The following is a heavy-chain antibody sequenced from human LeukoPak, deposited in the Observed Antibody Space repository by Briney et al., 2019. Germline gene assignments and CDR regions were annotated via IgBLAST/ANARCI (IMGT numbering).Heavy chain of an antibody. D-gene: IGHD3-9*01. J-gene: IGHJ5*02. Sequence: ASVKVSCKASGYTFTNYGISWGRQAPGQGLEWMGWISGYNGNTNYAQKLQGRVTMTTDTSTNTAYMELRSLRSDDTAVYYCARDPGATVFQYTWFDPWGQGTLVTVSS. V-gene: IGHV1-18*01. CDR1: GYTFTNYG. CDR3: ARDPGATVFQYTWFDP. CDR2: ISGYNGNT.